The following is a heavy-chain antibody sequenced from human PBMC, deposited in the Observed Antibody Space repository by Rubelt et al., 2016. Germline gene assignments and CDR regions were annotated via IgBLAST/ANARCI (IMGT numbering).Heavy chain of an antibody. D-gene: IGHD3-16*01. V-gene: IGHV3-7*03. J-gene: IGHJ4*02. CDR2: IKQDGSEK. Sequence: GKGLEWLANIKQDGSEKYYVDSVNGRFTISRDNAKNSLYLQMNSLRAEDTAVYYCARDSGGLEDYFDYWGQGTLVTVSS. CDR3: ARDSGGLEDYFDY.